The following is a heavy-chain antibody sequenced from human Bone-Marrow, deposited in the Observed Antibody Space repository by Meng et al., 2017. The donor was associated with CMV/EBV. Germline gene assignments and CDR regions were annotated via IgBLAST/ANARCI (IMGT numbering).Heavy chain of an antibody. J-gene: IGHJ4*02. V-gene: IGHV1-69*01. CDR2: IIPIFGTR. CDR3: ARGWGGDQEAIDY. CDR1: GGTVSSYA. D-gene: IGHD4-17*01. Sequence: CKASGGTVSSYAISWVRQAPGQGLEWMGVIIPIFGTRTYAQKFQGRVTITADESTSTAYMELSSLRSEDTAVYYCARGWGGDQEAIDYWGQGTLVTVSS.